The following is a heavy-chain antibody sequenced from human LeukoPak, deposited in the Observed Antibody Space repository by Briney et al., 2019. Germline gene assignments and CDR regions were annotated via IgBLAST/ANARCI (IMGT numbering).Heavy chain of an antibody. CDR2: FKWNDGST. V-gene: IGHV3-20*03. CDR3: ASIIGVPAI. Sequence: PGRSLSLSYAAAGFTLDDYGMGWVRHDPGNGLEWVSGFKWNDGSTADADSVKGRFTISRDNAKNSLYLQMNSLRAEDTAVYYCASIIGVPAIWGQGTLVTVSS. CDR1: GFTLDDYG. D-gene: IGHD2-2*01. J-gene: IGHJ4*02.